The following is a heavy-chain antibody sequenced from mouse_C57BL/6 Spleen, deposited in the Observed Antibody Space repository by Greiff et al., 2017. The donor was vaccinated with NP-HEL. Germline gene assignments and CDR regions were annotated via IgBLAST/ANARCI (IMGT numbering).Heavy chain of an antibody. Sequence: EVKVEESGGGLVKPGGSLKLSCAASGFTFSSYAMSWVRQTPEKRLEWVATISDGGSYTYYPDNVKGRFTISRDNAKNNLYLQMSHLKSEDTAMYYCARDVGYYDAMDYWGQGTSVTVSS. J-gene: IGHJ4*01. CDR2: ISDGGSYT. V-gene: IGHV5-4*01. CDR1: GFTFSSYA. CDR3: ARDVGYYDAMDY. D-gene: IGHD2-2*01.